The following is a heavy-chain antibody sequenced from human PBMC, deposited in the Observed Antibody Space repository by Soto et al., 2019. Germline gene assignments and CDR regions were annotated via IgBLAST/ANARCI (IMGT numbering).Heavy chain of an antibody. CDR3: ARSYDSSGYYSEEYFQH. CDR2: INHSGST. CDR1: GGSFSGYY. V-gene: IGHV4-34*01. J-gene: IGHJ1*01. D-gene: IGHD3-22*01. Sequence: SETLSLTCAVYGGSFSGYYWSWIRQPPGKGLEWIGDINHSGSTNYNPSRKRRVTISVDTSKNQFSLKLSSVTAADTAVYYRARSYDSSGYYSEEYFQHWGQGTLVTVSS.